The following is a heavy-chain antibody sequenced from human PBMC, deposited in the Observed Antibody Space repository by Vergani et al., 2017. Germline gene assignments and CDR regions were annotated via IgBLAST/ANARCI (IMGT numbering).Heavy chain of an antibody. Sequence: QVQLQESGPGLVKPSQTLSLTCTVSGGSISSGGYYWNWIRQHPGKGLEWIGYIYYSGSTYYNPSLKSRVTISVDTSKNQFSLKLSSVTAADTAVYYCARENRRVVSPQEYFDLWGRGTLVTVSS. CDR2: IYYSGST. J-gene: IGHJ2*01. D-gene: IGHD3-22*01. CDR3: ARENRRVVSPQEYFDL. CDR1: GGSISSGGYY. V-gene: IGHV4-31*03.